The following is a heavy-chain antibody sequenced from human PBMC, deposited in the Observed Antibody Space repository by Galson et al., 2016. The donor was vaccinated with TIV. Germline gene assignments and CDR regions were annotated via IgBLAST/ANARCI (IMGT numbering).Heavy chain of an antibody. CDR1: GYTFINYY. D-gene: IGHD2-8*01. J-gene: IGHJ4*02. CDR2: IDPSGGGT. CDR3: AVWANTYYFAL. Sequence: SVKVSCKASGYTFINYYMHWVRQAPGQGLEWVGVIDPSGGGTTYAQKFQGRVTMTRDTSTNTVYMELSSLTSDDTAVFYCAVWANTYYFALWGQGTLIKVSS. V-gene: IGHV1-46*01.